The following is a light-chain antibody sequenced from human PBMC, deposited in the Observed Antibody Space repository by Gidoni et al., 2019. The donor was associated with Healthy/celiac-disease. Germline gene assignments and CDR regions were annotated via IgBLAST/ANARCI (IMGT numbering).Light chain of an antibody. CDR2: AAS. CDR3: QRSST. Sequence: DIQMTQSPSSLSASVGDRVTITCQASKDISNYLNWYQQKPGKAPKHLIYAASDLEAGVRSRFSGSGSGTDFTIIVSGLQPEDIATYYCQRSSTFXXXTKLEIK. J-gene: IGKJ2*02. V-gene: IGKV1-33*01. CDR1: KDISNY.